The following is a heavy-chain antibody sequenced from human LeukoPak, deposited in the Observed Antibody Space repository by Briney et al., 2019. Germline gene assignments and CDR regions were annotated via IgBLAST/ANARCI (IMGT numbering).Heavy chain of an antibody. J-gene: IGHJ6*02. V-gene: IGHV3-53*01. CDR3: ARGHPGQWPYYGMDV. Sequence: GGSLRLSCSASGFTVSSNYMSWVRQAPGKGLEWVSVIYSGGSTYYADSVKGRFTISRDNSKNTLYLQMNSLRAEDTAVYYCARGHPGQWPYYGMDVWGQGTTVTVSS. CDR2: IYSGGST. CDR1: GFTVSSNY. D-gene: IGHD6-19*01.